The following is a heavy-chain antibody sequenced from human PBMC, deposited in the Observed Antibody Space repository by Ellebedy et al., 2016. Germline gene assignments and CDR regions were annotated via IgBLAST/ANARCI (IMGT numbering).Heavy chain of an antibody. D-gene: IGHD5-24*01. CDR3: ASPPMEMTTITPVY. Sequence: GGSLRLSCAASGFPFSDYYMSWIRQAPGKGLEWVSYISSSGGTIKYADSVKGRFTISRDNAKNSLYLQMNSLRAEDPAVYYCASPPMEMTTITPVYWGQGTLVTVPS. CDR1: GFPFSDYY. V-gene: IGHV3-11*01. CDR2: ISSSGGTI. J-gene: IGHJ4*02.